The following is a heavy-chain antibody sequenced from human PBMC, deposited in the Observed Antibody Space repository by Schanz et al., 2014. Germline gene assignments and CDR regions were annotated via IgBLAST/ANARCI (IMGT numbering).Heavy chain of an antibody. CDR3: AKGSMAARPLLPTDYYFYGTDI. CDR1: GFTFNKYG. J-gene: IGHJ6*02. V-gene: IGHV3-33*06. D-gene: IGHD6-6*01. CDR2: IWYDGTDR. Sequence: QVQLVESGGGVVRPGRSLRLSCAASGFTFNKYGMHWVRQAPGKGLEWVAVIWYDGTDRYYADSVKGRFTISRDNSKNTLYLQMNSLRAEDTAVYYCAKGSMAARPLLPTDYYFYGTDIWGQGTTVTVSS.